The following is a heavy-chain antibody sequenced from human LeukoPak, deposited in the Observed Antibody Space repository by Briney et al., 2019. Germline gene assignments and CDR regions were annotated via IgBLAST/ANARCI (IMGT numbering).Heavy chain of an antibody. V-gene: IGHV4-39*01. D-gene: IGHD6-6*01. CDR1: GGSISSSSYY. CDR3: ARLRYSSSSVGY. CDR2: IYYSGST. J-gene: IGHJ4*02. Sequence: SETPSLTCTVSGGSISSSSYYWGWIRQPPGKGLEWIGSIYYSGSTYYNPSLKSRVTISVDTSKNQFSLKLSSVTAADTAVYYCARLRYSSSSVGYWGQGTLVTVSS.